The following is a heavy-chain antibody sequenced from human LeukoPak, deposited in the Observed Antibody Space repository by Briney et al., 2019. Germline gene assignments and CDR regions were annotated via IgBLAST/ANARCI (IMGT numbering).Heavy chain of an antibody. CDR1: GFTFSSYG. V-gene: IGHV3-30*18. CDR3: AKDVSLQSSWVNY. D-gene: IGHD6-13*01. Sequence: GGSLRLSCAASGFTFSSYGMHWVRQAPGKGLEWVAVISYDVSNKYYADPVKGRFTISRDNSKNTLYLQMNSLRVEDTAVYYCAKDVSLQSSWVNYWGQGTLVTVSS. CDR2: ISYDVSNK. J-gene: IGHJ4*02.